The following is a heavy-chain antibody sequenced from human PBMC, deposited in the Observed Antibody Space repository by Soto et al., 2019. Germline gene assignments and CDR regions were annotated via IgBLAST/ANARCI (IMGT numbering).Heavy chain of an antibody. Sequence: SETLSLTCAVSSGSISSSNWWSWVRQPPGKGLEWIGEIYHSGSTNYNPSLKSRVAISVDKSKNQFSLKLSSVTAADTAVYYCARVTRKGLQPYMAVWGKGTTVTVSS. CDR1: SGSISSSNW. D-gene: IGHD4-4*01. J-gene: IGHJ6*03. V-gene: IGHV4-4*02. CDR2: IYHSGST. CDR3: ARVTRKGLQPYMAV.